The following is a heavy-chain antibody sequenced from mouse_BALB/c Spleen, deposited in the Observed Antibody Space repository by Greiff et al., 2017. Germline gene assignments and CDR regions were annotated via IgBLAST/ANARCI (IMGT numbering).Heavy chain of an antibody. CDR3: ASGIVRSFDY. Sequence: QVQLQQPGAELVRPGASVKLSCKASGYSFNSYWMHWVKQRPGQGLEWIGWIDPSDGDTRLNQKFKDKATLTVDKSSNTAYMHLSSLTSEDSAVYSCASGIVRSFDYWGQGTTLTVSS. J-gene: IGHJ2*01. V-gene: IGHV1-69*02. CDR1: GYSFNSYW. D-gene: IGHD2-12*01. CDR2: IDPSDGDT.